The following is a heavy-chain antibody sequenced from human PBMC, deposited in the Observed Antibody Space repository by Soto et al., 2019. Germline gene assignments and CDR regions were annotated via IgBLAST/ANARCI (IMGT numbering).Heavy chain of an antibody. V-gene: IGHV1-69*02. CDR3: ARGGAVVVPGAVDRHNWFDP. Sequence: QVQLVQSGAEVKKPGSSVKVSCEASGGTFSSYSFSWVRQAPGQGLEWMGRVIPILGMANYAQKFQGRVPITADKSTSTVYMELSSLRSEETAVYYCARGGAVVVPGAVDRHNWFDPWGQGTLVTVSS. J-gene: IGHJ5*02. CDR2: VIPILGMA. CDR1: GGTFSSYS. D-gene: IGHD2-2*01.